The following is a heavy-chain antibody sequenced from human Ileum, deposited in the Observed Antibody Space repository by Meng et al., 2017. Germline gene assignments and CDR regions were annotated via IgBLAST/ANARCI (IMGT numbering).Heavy chain of an antibody. CDR2: INQDGSQT. CDR1: GFTFNTAW. J-gene: IGHJ4*02. D-gene: IGHD1-26*01. Sequence: GESLKISCAASGFTFNTAWMSWVRQPPGRGLEWVADINQDGSQTRYVDSVKGRFTISRDNTKNSLFLQMVGLSAEDSAVYYCARDPAWGALDYWGQGTRVTVSS. CDR3: ARDPAWGALDY. V-gene: IGHV3-7*01.